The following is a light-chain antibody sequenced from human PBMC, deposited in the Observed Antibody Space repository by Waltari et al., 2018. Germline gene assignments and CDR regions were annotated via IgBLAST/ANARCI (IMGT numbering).Light chain of an antibody. Sequence: EIVMTQSPATLSVSPGERATLSCRASQSVSSNLAWYQQKPGQAPRLLIYGXSTRATGIPARFSGSGSGTEFTLTISSMQSEDFAXYYCQQYNNWPPVTFXQGTKLEIK. V-gene: IGKV3-15*01. CDR2: GXS. CDR1: QSVSSN. J-gene: IGKJ2*01. CDR3: QQYNNWPPVT.